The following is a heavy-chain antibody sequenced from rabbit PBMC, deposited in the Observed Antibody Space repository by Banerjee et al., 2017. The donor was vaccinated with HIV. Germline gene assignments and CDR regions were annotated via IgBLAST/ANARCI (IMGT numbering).Heavy chain of an antibody. CDR3: ARRLYDDFNL. CDR1: GFDFSSYA. D-gene: IGHD2-1*01. J-gene: IGHJ4*01. V-gene: IGHV1S25*01. Sequence: QEQLKETGGGLVQPGGSLTLSCTASGFDFSSYAISWVRQAPGKGLEYIGFIDTGGSAYYASWVNGRFTISKTSTTVDLKMTSLTAADAATYFCARRLYDDFNLWGPGTLVTVS. CDR2: IDTGGSA.